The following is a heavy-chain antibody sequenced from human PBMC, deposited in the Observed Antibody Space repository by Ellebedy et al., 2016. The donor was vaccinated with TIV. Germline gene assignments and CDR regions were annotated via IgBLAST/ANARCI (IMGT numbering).Heavy chain of an antibody. CDR1: GGSISSGGYY. CDR2: IYYSGST. V-gene: IGHV4-31*01. D-gene: IGHD3-10*01. CDR3: ARGADVTGFGFYL. J-gene: IGHJ4*02. Sequence: SETLSLTCTVSGGSISSGGYYWSWIRQHPGKGLEWIGYIYYSGSTYYNPSLKSLVTISVDTPKNQLSLKLSSVTAADTAVYYCARGADVTGFGFYLWGQGTLVTVSS.